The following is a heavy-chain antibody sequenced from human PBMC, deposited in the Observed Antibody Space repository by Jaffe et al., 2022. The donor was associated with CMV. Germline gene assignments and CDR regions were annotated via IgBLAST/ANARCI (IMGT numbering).Heavy chain of an antibody. J-gene: IGHJ6*03. D-gene: IGHD2-2*01. CDR1: GGSFSGYY. V-gene: IGHV4-34*01. CDR2: INHSGST. Sequence: QVQLQQWGAGLLKPSETLSLTCAVYGGSFSGYYWSWIRQPPGKGLEWIGEINHSGSTNYNPSLKSRVTISVDTSKNQFSLKLSSVTAADTAVYYCARGYKYCSSTSCQTRGVRGYYYYYMDVWGKGTTVTVSS. CDR3: ARGYKYCSSTSCQTRGVRGYYYYYMDV.